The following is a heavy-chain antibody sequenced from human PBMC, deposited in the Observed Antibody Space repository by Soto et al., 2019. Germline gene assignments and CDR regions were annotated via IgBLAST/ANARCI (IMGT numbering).Heavy chain of an antibody. CDR2: IYYSGST. CDR1: GGSISSGGYY. CDR3: ARDLSPSWPGSNYVGYWFDP. J-gene: IGHJ5*02. Sequence: QVQLQESGPGLVKPSQTLSLTCTVSGGSISSGGYYWSWIRQHPGKGLEWIGYIYYSGSTYYNPSLKSRVTISVDTSKNQFSLKLSSVTAADTAVYYCARDLSPSWPGSNYVGYWFDPWGQGTLVTVSS. V-gene: IGHV4-31*03. D-gene: IGHD4-4*01.